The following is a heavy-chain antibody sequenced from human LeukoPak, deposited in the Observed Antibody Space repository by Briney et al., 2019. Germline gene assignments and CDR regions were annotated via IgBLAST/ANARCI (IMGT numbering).Heavy chain of an antibody. CDR2: INAGNGNT. V-gene: IGHV1-3*01. Sequence: ASVKVSCKASGYTFTSYAMHWVRQAPGQRLEWMGWINAGNGNTKYSQKFQGRVTITRDTSASTAYMELSSLRSEDTAVYYCARVIRGGYDFDYWGQGTLVTVSS. D-gene: IGHD6-25*01. CDR3: ARVIRGGYDFDY. CDR1: GYTFTSYA. J-gene: IGHJ4*02.